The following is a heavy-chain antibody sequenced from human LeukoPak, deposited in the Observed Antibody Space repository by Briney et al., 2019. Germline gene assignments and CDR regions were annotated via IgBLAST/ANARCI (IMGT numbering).Heavy chain of an antibody. CDR2: IGYTGST. Sequence: SETLSLTCTVSAGSISSISYYCGWIRQPPGKGLEWIGSIGYTGSTYYNPSLSSRVTISVDTSKNQFSLKLSSVTAADTAVYYCARVDCSSTSCYHFDYWGQGTLVTVSS. J-gene: IGHJ4*02. D-gene: IGHD2-2*01. CDR1: AGSISSISYY. CDR3: ARVDCSSTSCYHFDY. V-gene: IGHV4-39*01.